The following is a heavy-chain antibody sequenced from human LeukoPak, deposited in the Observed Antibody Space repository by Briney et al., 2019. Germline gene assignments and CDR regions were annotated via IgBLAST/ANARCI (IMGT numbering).Heavy chain of an antibody. CDR1: GGSISSGDYY. D-gene: IGHD3-3*01. CDR2: IYYSGST. J-gene: IGHJ4*02. CDR3: ARLIFGVVKHFDY. Sequence: SETLSLTCTVSGGSISSGDYYWSWIRQPPGKGLEWIGYIYYSGSTYYNPSLRSRVTISVDTSKNQFSLKLSSVTAADTAVYYCARLIFGVVKHFDYWGQGTLVTVSS. V-gene: IGHV4-30-4*08.